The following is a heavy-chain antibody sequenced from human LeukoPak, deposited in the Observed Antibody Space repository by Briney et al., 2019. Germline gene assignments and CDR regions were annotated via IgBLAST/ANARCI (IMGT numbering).Heavy chain of an antibody. CDR3: ARVYDSSGYVLCY. CDR1: GYTFTGYY. CDR2: INPNSGGT. D-gene: IGHD3-22*01. J-gene: IGHJ4*02. V-gene: IGHV1-2*02. Sequence: ASVKVSCKASGYTFTGYYMHWVRQAPGQGLEWMGWINPNSGGTNYAQKFQGRVTMTRDTSISTAYMELSRLRSDDTAVYYCARVYDSSGYVLCYWGQGTLVTVPS.